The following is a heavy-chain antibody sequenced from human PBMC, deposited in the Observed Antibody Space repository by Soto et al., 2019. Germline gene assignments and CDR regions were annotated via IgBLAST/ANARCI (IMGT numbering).Heavy chain of an antibody. V-gene: IGHV3-15*01. CDR2: IKSKTDGGTT. Sequence: EVQLVESGGGLVKPGGSLRLSCAASGFTFSNAWMSWVRQAPGKGLEWDGRIKSKTDGGTTDYAAPVKGRFTISRDDSKNTLYLQMNSLKTEDTAVYYCTTDPPIPIDYWGQGTLVTVSS. J-gene: IGHJ4*02. CDR1: GFTFSNAW. CDR3: TTDPPIPIDY.